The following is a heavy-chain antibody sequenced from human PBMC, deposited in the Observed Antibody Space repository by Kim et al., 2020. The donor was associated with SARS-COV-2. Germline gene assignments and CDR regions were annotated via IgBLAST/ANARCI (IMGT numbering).Heavy chain of an antibody. CDR1: GGSISSGGYY. Sequence: SETLSLTCTVSGGSISSGGYYWSWIRQHPGKGLEWIGYIYYSGSTYYNPSLKSRVTISVDTSKNQFSLKLSSVTAADTAVYYCARDGYCSGGSCYYGMDVWGQGTTVTVSS. CDR2: IYYSGST. V-gene: IGHV4-31*03. D-gene: IGHD2-15*01. J-gene: IGHJ6*02. CDR3: ARDGYCSGGSCYYGMDV.